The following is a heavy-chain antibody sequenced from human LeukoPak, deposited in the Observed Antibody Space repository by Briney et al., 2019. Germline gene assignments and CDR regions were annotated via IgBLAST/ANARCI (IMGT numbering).Heavy chain of an antibody. J-gene: IGHJ4*02. D-gene: IGHD1-1*01. CDR1: GFTFSDYD. CDR2: IGTAGDT. V-gene: IGHV3-13*01. CDR3: ARVAKERVGGVYYSDY. Sequence: PGGCLRLSCAASGFTFSDYDMHWVRLATGKGLEWVSAIGTAGDTYYTGSVKGRFTIFRENAKNSLYLQMNSLRAGDTAVYYCARVAKERVGGVYYSDYWGQGTLVTVSS.